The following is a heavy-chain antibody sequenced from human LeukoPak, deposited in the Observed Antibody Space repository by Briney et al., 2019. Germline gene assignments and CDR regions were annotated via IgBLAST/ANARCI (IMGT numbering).Heavy chain of an antibody. J-gene: IGHJ4*02. CDR1: GGSISSYY. V-gene: IGHV4-59*08. CDR3: ARHGRAVAGDFDY. CDR2: IYYSGST. Sequence: KPSETLSLTCTVSGGSISSYYWSWIRQPPGKGLEWIGYIYYSGSTIYNPSLKSRVTISVDTSKNQFSLKLRSVTAADTAVYYCARHGRAVAGDFDYWGQGTQVTVSS. D-gene: IGHD6-19*01.